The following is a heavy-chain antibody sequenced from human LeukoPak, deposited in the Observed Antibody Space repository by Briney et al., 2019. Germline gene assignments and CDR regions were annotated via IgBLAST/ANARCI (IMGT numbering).Heavy chain of an antibody. CDR2: MNPGSGST. D-gene: IGHD3-22*01. J-gene: IGHJ4*02. V-gene: IGHV1-8*02. CDR1: GYTFGSYD. CDR3: ARLSETAAYYYTSGYYFLGY. Sequence: ASVKVSCKASGYTFGSYDINWVRKATGQGLEWMGWMNPGSGSTGYAQRFQGRVTMTRDTSISTAYIELSGLRSEDTAVYYCARLSETAAYYYTSGYYFLGYWGQGTLVTVDS.